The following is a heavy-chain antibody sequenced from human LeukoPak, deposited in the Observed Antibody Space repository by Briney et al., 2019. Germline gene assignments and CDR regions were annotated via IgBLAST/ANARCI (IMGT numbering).Heavy chain of an antibody. D-gene: IGHD6-19*01. CDR1: GGSISSSNW. CDR2: IYRTGST. V-gene: IGHV4-4*02. CDR3: ARDSSGWSRSHWFDP. J-gene: IGHJ5*02. Sequence: SETLSLTCAVPGGSISSSNWCIWVRQPPGKGLEWIGEIYRTGSTNYNPSLKSRVTMSVDKSKNQFSLKMSSVTAADTAVYYCARDSSGWSRSHWFDPWGQGTLVTVSS.